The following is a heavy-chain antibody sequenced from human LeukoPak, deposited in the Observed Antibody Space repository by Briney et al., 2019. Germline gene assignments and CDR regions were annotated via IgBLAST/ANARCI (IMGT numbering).Heavy chain of an antibody. CDR2: IIPILGIA. CDR3: AREVLAKGCFQH. J-gene: IGHJ1*01. Sequence: GSSVKVSCKASGGTFSSYAISWVRQAPGQGLEWMGRIIPILGIANYAQKFQGRVTITADKSTSTAYMELSSLRSEDTAVYYCAREVLAKGCFQHWGQGTLVTVSS. D-gene: IGHD5-12*01. CDR1: GGTFSSYA. V-gene: IGHV1-69*04.